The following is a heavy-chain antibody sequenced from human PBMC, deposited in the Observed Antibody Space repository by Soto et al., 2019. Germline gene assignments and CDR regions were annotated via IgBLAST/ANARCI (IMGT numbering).Heavy chain of an antibody. J-gene: IGHJ5*02. CDR3: ARASLGYCSSTSCRSNWFDP. CDR2: IYYTGST. CDR1: GGSIRSGGYY. V-gene: IGHV4-31*03. D-gene: IGHD2-2*01. Sequence: QVQLQESGPGLVKPSQTLSLTCTVSGGSIRSGGYYWTWIRQHPGKGLEWIGYIYYTGSTYYNPSLKSRVTISVDTSKNQFSLKLSSVTAADTAVYHCARASLGYCSSTSCRSNWFDPWGQGTLVTVSS.